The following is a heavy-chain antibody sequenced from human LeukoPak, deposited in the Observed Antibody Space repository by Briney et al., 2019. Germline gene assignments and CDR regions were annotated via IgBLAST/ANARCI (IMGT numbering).Heavy chain of an antibody. Sequence: SVKVSCKASGGTFSSYAISWVRQAPVQGLEWMGRIIPILGIANYAQKFQGRVTITADKSTSTAYMELSSLRSEDTAVYYCATLGLQSDYYYYGMDVWGQGTTVTVSS. CDR1: GGTFSSYA. D-gene: IGHD4-11*01. CDR2: IIPILGIA. J-gene: IGHJ6*02. V-gene: IGHV1-69*04. CDR3: ATLGLQSDYYYYGMDV.